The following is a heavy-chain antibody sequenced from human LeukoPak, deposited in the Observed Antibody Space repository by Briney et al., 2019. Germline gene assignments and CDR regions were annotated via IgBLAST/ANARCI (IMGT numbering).Heavy chain of an antibody. V-gene: IGHV4-34*01. Sequence: SETLSLTCAVYGGSFSGYYWSWIRQSPGQGLEWIGEMNHSEATDYNPSFKSRVTISVDTSKNQFSLKLSSVTAADTAVYYCAREAQYCSGGSCYGGYFQHWGQGTLVTLSS. CDR2: MNHSEAT. CDR1: GGSFSGYY. D-gene: IGHD2-15*01. CDR3: AREAQYCSGGSCYGGYFQH. J-gene: IGHJ1*01.